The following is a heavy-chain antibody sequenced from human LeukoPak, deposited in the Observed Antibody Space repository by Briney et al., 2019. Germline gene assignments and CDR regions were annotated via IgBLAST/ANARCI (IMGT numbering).Heavy chain of an antibody. V-gene: IGHV3-53*01. CDR2: IYSGGST. J-gene: IGHJ6*02. CDR1: GFTFSSYA. Sequence: GGSLRLSCAASGFTFSSYAMSWVRQAPGKGLEWVSVIYSGGSTYYADSVKGRFTISRDNSKSTLYLQMNSLRAEDTAVYYCATPIPRSGYPHYYYYYGMDVWGQGTTVTVSS. D-gene: IGHD3-22*01. CDR3: ATPIPRSGYPHYYYYYGMDV.